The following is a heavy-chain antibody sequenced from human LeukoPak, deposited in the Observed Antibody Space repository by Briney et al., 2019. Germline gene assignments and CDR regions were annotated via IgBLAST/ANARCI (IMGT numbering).Heavy chain of an antibody. D-gene: IGHD3-10*01. V-gene: IGHV3-53*01. CDR1: GLTVSSNY. Sequence: GGSLRLSCAASGLTVSSNYMTWVRQAPGKGLEWVSVLYGGGSTYYIDSVKGRFTISRDNSKNTVYLQMNSLRAEDTAVYYCARDAPSMVRGVKGDLGYWGQGTLVTVSS. CDR3: ARDAPSMVRGVKGDLGY. J-gene: IGHJ4*02. CDR2: LYGGGST.